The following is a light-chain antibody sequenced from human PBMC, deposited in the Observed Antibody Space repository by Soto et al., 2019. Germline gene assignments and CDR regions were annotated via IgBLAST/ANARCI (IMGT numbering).Light chain of an antibody. Sequence: QSALTQPASVSGSPGQSITISCTGTSSDVGTYNYVSWYQQHPGKAPKLMIYEVSNRPSGISNRFSGSKSGNTASLTISGLQAEDEADYYCSSYTSSSTLDYVFGTGTKVTVL. CDR3: SSYTSSSTLDYV. V-gene: IGLV2-14*01. CDR1: SSDVGTYNY. J-gene: IGLJ1*01. CDR2: EVS.